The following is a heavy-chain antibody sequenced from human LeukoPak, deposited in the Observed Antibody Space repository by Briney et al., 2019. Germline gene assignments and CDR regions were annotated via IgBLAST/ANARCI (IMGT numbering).Heavy chain of an antibody. CDR2: NSAYNGNT. CDR1: GYTFTSYG. D-gene: IGHD3-16*02. J-gene: IGHJ4*02. Sequence: ASVKVSCKASGYTFTSYGISWVRQAPGQGLEWMGWNSAYNGNTNYAQKLQGRVTMTTDTSTSTAYMELRSLRSDDTAVYYCARDGTYYDYVWGSYRYSSFDYWGQGTLVTVSS. CDR3: ARDGTYYDYVWGSYRYSSFDY. V-gene: IGHV1-18*01.